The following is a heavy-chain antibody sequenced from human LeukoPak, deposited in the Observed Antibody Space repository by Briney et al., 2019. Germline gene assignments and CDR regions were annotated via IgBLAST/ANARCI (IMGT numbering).Heavy chain of an antibody. V-gene: IGHV4-59*08. Sequence: SETLSLTCTVSGGSISSYYWSWIRQPPGKGLEWIGYIYYSGSTNYNPSLKSRVTISVDTSKNQFSLKLSSVTAAGTAVYYCARAGSSGWYYFDYWGQGTLVTVSS. CDR2: IYYSGST. CDR1: GGSISSYY. CDR3: ARAGSSGWYYFDY. D-gene: IGHD6-19*01. J-gene: IGHJ4*02.